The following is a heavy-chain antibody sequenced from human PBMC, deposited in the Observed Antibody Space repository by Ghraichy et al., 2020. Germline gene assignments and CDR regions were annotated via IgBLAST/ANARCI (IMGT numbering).Heavy chain of an antibody. V-gene: IGHV3-30*03. Sequence: GGSLRLSCAASGFTFTDYWMHWVRQAPGKGLEWVAFLSYDGSNKYYADSVKGRFTISRDTSKNTLHLQMNSLRVDDTALYYCARPVATAGTEYFQHWGQGTLVTVSS. J-gene: IGHJ1*01. D-gene: IGHD6-13*01. CDR2: LSYDGSNK. CDR1: GFTFTDYW. CDR3: ARPVATAGTEYFQH.